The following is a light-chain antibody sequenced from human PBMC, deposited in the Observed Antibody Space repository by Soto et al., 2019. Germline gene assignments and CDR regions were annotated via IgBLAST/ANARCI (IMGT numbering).Light chain of an antibody. Sequence: DIQMTQSPPTLSASVGDRVTITCRASQPISSWLAWYHQKPGKAPKLLIYDASNWESGVPSRFSGSGSGTEFTRTISSLQPEDFGIYYCQQYENYWTFGQGTKVEIK. J-gene: IGKJ1*01. V-gene: IGKV1-5*01. CDR3: QQYENYWT. CDR2: DAS. CDR1: QPISSW.